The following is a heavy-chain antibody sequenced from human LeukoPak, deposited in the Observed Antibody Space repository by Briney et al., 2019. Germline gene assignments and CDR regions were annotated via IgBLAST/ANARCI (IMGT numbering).Heavy chain of an antibody. D-gene: IGHD6-19*01. Sequence: SETLSLTCTVSGGSISSYYWSWIRQPPGKGLEWTGYIYYSGSTNYNPSLKSRVTISVDTSKNQFSLKLSSVTAADTAIYYCARAVPGRFDYWGQGTLVTVSS. CDR2: IYYSGST. CDR3: ARAVPGRFDY. J-gene: IGHJ4*02. CDR1: GGSISSYY. V-gene: IGHV4-59*08.